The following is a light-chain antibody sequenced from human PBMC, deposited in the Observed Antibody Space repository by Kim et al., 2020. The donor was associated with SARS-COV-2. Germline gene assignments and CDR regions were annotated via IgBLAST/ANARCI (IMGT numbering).Light chain of an antibody. CDR2: GAS. V-gene: IGKV3-20*01. J-gene: IGKJ1*01. CDR1: QSVSKTY. CDR3: QIYGNSGWT. Sequence: ENGLTQSPATLSLSPGESATLSCRAGQSVSKTYFAWHQQKPGQPPRLLIYGASNRASGIPDRFSGFGSGTDFTLIINRLEPEDFAVYYCQIYGNSGWTFGPGTKVDIK.